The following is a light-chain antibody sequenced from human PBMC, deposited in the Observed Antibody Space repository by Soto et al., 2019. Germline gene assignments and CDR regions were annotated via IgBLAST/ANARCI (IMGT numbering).Light chain of an antibody. Sequence: EIVLTQSPGTLSLSPGEGATLSCRASQSVSSSYFTWYQHKPGQAPRLLIYGASRRATGIPDRFSGSGSGTDFTLTISRREPEDFAVYYCQQYGSSPYTFGQETKLEIK. J-gene: IGKJ2*01. V-gene: IGKV3-20*01. CDR2: GAS. CDR3: QQYGSSPYT. CDR1: QSVSSSY.